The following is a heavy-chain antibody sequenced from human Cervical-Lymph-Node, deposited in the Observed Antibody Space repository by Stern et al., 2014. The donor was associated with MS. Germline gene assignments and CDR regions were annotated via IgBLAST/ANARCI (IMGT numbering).Heavy chain of an antibody. CDR3: AREYGVPYFDY. D-gene: IGHD4-17*01. CDR1: GFTFINFG. Sequence: VQLVESGTEVKKPGASVRISCKGSGFTFINFGFTWVRQAPGQGLEWMGWISAYNGNANYAQKFQGRVTMTTDSSTSTAYMELENLRSDDTAVYYCAREYGVPYFDYWGQGTLVTVSP. V-gene: IGHV1-18*01. CDR2: ISAYNGNA. J-gene: IGHJ4*02.